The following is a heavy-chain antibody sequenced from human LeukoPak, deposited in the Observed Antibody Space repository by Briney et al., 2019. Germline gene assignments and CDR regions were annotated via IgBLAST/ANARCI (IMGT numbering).Heavy chain of an antibody. CDR2: IYTSGST. D-gene: IGHD6-6*01. CDR3: ARDRGKGVAARLTYNWFDP. CDR1: GGSISSYY. J-gene: IGHJ5*02. V-gene: IGHV4-4*07. Sequence: SETLSLTCTVSGGSISSYYWSWIRQPAGKGLEWIGRIYTSGSTNYNPSLKSRVTMSVDTSENQFSLKLSSVTAADTAVYYCARDRGKGVAARLTYNWFDPWGQGTLVTVSS.